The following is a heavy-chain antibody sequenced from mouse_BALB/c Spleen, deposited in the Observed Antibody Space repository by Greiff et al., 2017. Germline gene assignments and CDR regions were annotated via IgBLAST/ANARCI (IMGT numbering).Heavy chain of an antibody. V-gene: IGHV5-6-3*01. CDR2: INSNGGST. D-gene: IGHD1-1*01. J-gene: IGHJ1*01. CDR1: GFTFSSYG. Sequence: VKLVESGGGLVQPGGSLKLSCAASGFTFSSYGMSWVRQTPDKRLELVATINSNGGSTYYPDSVKGRFTISRDNAKNTLYLQMSSLKSEDTAMYYCARDGSSSNWYFDVWGAGTTVTVSS. CDR3: ARDGSSSNWYFDV.